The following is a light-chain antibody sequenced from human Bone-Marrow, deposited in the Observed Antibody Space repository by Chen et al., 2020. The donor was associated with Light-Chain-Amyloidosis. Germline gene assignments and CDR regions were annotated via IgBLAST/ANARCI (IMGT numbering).Light chain of an antibody. J-gene: IGLJ1*01. CDR2: EVT. CDR3: SSYTITNTLV. V-gene: IGLV2-14*01. CDR1: SSDVGGDNH. Sequence: QSALTQPASVSGSPGQSITISCTGTSSDVGGDNHVSWYQQHPDKAPKLMIYEVTNRPSWVPDRFSGSKSDNTASLTISGRQTEDEADYFCSSYTITNTLVFGSGTSVTVL.